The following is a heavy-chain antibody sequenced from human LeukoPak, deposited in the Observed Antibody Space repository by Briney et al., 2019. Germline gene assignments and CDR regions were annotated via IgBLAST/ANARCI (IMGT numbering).Heavy chain of an antibody. J-gene: IGHJ6*03. V-gene: IGHV3-33*01. CDR2: IWYDGSNK. Sequence: GGSLRLSCIASGFTFNSYAMLWVREAPGKGLEWVSLIWYDGSNKYYADSVKGRFTISRDNSKNTLYLQMNSLRAEDTAVYYCARARGWEPNYYYYYMDVWGKGTTVTVSS. CDR3: ARARGWEPNYYYYYMDV. D-gene: IGHD1-26*01. CDR1: GFTFNSYA.